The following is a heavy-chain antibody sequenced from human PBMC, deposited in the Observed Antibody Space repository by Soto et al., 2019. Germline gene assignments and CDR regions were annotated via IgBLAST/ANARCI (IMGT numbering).Heavy chain of an antibody. CDR1: GFTFSDEN. J-gene: IGHJ6*02. CDR3: AKDFVDIVVVPAAIRPYYYYYGMGV. D-gene: IGHD2-2*01. Sequence: PGGSLRLSCPASGFTFSDENMSWVRQVPGKGLEWVSGISGGGSYIFYADSVQGRFSISRDNPKNSLFLEMNSLRVEDTAVYYCAKDFVDIVVVPAAIRPYYYYYGMGVWGQGTTVTVSS. V-gene: IGHV3-21*06. CDR2: ISGGGSYI.